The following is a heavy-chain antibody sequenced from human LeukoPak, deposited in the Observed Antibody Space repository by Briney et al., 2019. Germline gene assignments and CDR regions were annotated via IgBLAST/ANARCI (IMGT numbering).Heavy chain of an antibody. D-gene: IGHD1-1*01. CDR1: GGSITSYY. CDR2: IHYTGKN. Sequence: AETLSLTCTVSGGSITSYYWNWVRQPPGKGLEWIGYIHYTGKNNYNPSPKSRITMSVATSKRQFPLNLSSATAAATAVYSCAKWHDRQLAFDSWGQGTLVTVSS. V-gene: IGHV4-59*01. CDR3: AKWHDRQLAFDS. J-gene: IGHJ4*02.